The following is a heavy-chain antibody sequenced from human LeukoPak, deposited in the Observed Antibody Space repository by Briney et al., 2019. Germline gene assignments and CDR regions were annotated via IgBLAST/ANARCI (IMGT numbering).Heavy chain of an antibody. CDR1: GFTFSDYY. CDR3: ARLGPNRGSYYAFDI. D-gene: IGHD1-26*01. CDR2: ISTSGGTI. Sequence: GGSLRHSCAASGFTFSDYYMSWVRQAPGKGLEWVSYISTSGGTIYYADSVKGRFTISRDNAKNSLYLQMNSLRAEDTAVYYCARLGPNRGSYYAFDIWGQGTMVTVSS. V-gene: IGHV3-11*04. J-gene: IGHJ3*02.